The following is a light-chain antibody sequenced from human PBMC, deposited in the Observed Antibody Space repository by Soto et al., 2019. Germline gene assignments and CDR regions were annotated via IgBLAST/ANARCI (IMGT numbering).Light chain of an antibody. J-gene: IGLJ1*01. V-gene: IGLV1-44*01. CDR2: TAG. Sequence: QSVLTQPLSASASTGQRVTISCSGGSSNIGSNTVAWYQHLPGTAPPRLILTAGQRPSGVPGRFSGSKSGTSASLAISGLQSEDDGDYDCSAWDNSLNGYVFGPGTKVTVL. CDR1: SSNIGSNT. CDR3: SAWDNSLNGYV.